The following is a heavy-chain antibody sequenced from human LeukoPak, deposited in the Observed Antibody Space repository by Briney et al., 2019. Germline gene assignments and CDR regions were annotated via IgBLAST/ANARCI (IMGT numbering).Heavy chain of an antibody. CDR3: ARKGSYRAAAGWFDP. CDR1: GGSISSYY. Sequence: PSETLSLTCTVSGGSISSYYWSWIRQPPPKGLEWIGYIYYSGSTSYNPSLKSRVTISVDTSKNQFSLKLSSVTAADTAVYYCARKGSYRAAAGWFDPWGQGTLVTVSS. CDR2: IYYSGST. D-gene: IGHD6-13*01. V-gene: IGHV4-59*01. J-gene: IGHJ5*02.